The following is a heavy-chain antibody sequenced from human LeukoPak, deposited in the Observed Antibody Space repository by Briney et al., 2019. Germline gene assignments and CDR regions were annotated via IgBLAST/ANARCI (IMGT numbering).Heavy chain of an antibody. CDR2: INPSGGST. CDR3: ARDSGLQTLQHIVVVTAIPWDGLDAFDI. J-gene: IGHJ3*02. Sequence: ASVKVSCKASGGTFSSYAISWVRQAPGQGLEWMGIINPSGGSTSYAQKFQGRVTMTRDTSTSTVYMELSSLRSEDTAVYYCARDSGLQTLQHIVVVTAIPWDGLDAFDIWGQGTMVTVSS. V-gene: IGHV1-46*01. CDR1: GGTFSSYA. D-gene: IGHD2-21*02.